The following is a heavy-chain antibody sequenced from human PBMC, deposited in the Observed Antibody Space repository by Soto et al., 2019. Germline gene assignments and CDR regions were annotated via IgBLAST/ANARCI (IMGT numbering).Heavy chain of an antibody. Sequence: EVQLVQSGAEVKKPGESLKISCKGSGYSFTSYWIGWVRQMPGKGLEWMGIIYPGDSDTRYSPSFQGQVTISADKSISTAYLQWSSLKASDTAMYYCARLGPVGYSSSSPYFMDVWGQGTTVTVSS. D-gene: IGHD6-6*01. CDR1: GYSFTSYW. J-gene: IGHJ6*02. CDR2: IYPGDSDT. V-gene: IGHV5-51*01. CDR3: ARLGPVGYSSSSPYFMDV.